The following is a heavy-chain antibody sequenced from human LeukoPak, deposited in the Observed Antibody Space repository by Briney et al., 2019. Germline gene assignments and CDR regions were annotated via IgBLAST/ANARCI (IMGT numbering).Heavy chain of an antibody. CDR3: ARDGRVNCSGSGTRCYHYYYYMDV. V-gene: IGHV4-59*01. CDR1: RGSIHHFY. Sequence: SETLSLTRTVSRGSIHHFYWSWIGPPPGRELEGIGYISHCGCTHYHPSLPRRVSMSVDTSKNQLSLTLSYVTAADTAVYYWARDGRVNCSGSGTRCYHYYYYMDVWGKGTTVTVSS. D-gene: IGHD2-2*01. CDR2: ISHCGCT. J-gene: IGHJ6*03.